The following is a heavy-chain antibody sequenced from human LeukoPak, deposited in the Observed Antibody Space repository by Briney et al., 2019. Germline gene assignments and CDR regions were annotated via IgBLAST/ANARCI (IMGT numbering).Heavy chain of an antibody. Sequence: SGGSLRLSCAASGFTFRNYVIHWVRQAPGKGLEWVSAINGSGGSTYYADSVKGRFTISRDNSKNTLYLQMNSLRAEDTAVYYCAKGGRIYDSSGYIPDYWGQGTLVTVSS. CDR1: GFTFRNYV. D-gene: IGHD3-22*01. J-gene: IGHJ4*02. CDR2: INGSGGST. V-gene: IGHV3-23*01. CDR3: AKGGRIYDSSGYIPDY.